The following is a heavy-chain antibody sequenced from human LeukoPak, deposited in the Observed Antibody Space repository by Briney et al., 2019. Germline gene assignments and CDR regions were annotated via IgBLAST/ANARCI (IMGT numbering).Heavy chain of an antibody. V-gene: IGHV1-69*13. D-gene: IGHD7-27*01. CDR3: ASITGADNWGTYYYYYGMDV. CDR2: IIPIFGTA. CDR1: GGTFSSYA. Sequence: SVKVSCKASGGTFSSYAISWVRQAPGQGLEWMGGIIPIFGTANYAQKFQGRVTITADESTSTAYMELSSLRSEDTAVYYCASITGADNWGTYYYYYGMDVWGQGTTVTVSS. J-gene: IGHJ6*02.